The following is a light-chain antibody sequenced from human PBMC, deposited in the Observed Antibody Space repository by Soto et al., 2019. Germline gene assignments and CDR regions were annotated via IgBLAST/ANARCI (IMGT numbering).Light chain of an antibody. V-gene: IGKV1-27*01. Sequence: DIQMTQSPSSLSASVGDRVTITCRASQGISNFLAWYQQKPGKVPKLLISAASTLQSGVPSRFSGSGSGTDFTLTITSLQPEDVATYYCQQCSSVITFGQGTRLEIK. J-gene: IGKJ5*01. CDR3: QQCSSVIT. CDR2: AAS. CDR1: QGISNF.